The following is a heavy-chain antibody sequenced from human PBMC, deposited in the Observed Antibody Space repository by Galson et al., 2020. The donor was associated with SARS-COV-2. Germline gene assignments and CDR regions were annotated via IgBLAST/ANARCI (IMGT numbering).Heavy chain of an antibody. CDR1: GFSLSNTGVG. V-gene: IGHV2-5*02. Sequence: KMSGPTLVKPTQTLTLTCNFSGFSLSNTGVGVGWIRQPPGQALEWLALVYWDDDKRYRPSLKSRLTITKDTSKNQVVLTMANMDPVDTGTYYCAHKAPGGPVADAFDVWGRGTMVTVSS. D-gene: IGHD3-10*01. J-gene: IGHJ3*01. CDR2: VYWDDDK. CDR3: AHKAPGGPVADAFDV.